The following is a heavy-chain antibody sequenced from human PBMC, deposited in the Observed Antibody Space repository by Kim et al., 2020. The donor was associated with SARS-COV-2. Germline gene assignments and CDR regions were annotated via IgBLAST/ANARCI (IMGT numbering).Heavy chain of an antibody. Sequence: SETLSLTCTVSGGSISSSSYYWGWIRQPPGKGLEWIGSIYYSGSTYYNPSLKSRVTISVDTSKNQFSLKLSSVTAADTAVYYCARLWYSGYDYYYYGMDVWGQGTTVTVSS. V-gene: IGHV4-39*01. CDR3: ARLWYSGYDYYYYGMDV. J-gene: IGHJ6*02. CDR2: IYYSGST. D-gene: IGHD5-12*01. CDR1: GGSISSSSYY.